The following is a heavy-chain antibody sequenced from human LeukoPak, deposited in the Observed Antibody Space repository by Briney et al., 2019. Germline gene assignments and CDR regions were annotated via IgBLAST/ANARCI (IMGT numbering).Heavy chain of an antibody. D-gene: IGHD2-2*01. CDR1: GGTFSSYA. J-gene: IGHJ5*02. Sequence: SVKVSCKASGGTFSSYAISWVRQAPGQGLEWMGRIIPIFGIANYAQKFQGRVTITADKSTSTAYMELSSLRSEDTAVYYCATTSRVVPAAGNNWFDPWGQGTLVTVSS. V-gene: IGHV1-69*04. CDR2: IIPIFGIA. CDR3: ATTSRVVPAAGNNWFDP.